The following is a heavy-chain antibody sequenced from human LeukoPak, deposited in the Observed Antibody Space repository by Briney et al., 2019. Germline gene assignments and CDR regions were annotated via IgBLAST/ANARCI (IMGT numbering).Heavy chain of an antibody. V-gene: IGHV1-46*01. J-gene: IGHJ5*02. D-gene: IGHD3-3*01. CDR1: GYTFTSYY. Sequence: ASVKVSCKASGYTFTSYYVHWVRQAPGQGLEWMGIINPSGGSTSYAQKFQGRVTMTRDTSTSTVYMELSSLRSEDTAVYYCARGGAQRITIFGVVMQSWFDPWGQGTLVTVSS. CDR2: INPSGGST. CDR3: ARGGAQRITIFGVVMQSWFDP.